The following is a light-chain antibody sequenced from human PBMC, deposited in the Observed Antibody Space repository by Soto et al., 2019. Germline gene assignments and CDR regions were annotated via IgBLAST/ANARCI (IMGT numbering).Light chain of an antibody. CDR3: HQRSDWPPYT. CDR1: QSVSRY. Sequence: EVVLTQSPATLSLSPGERATLSCRASQSVSRYLAWYQQKPGQAPRLLIYDASNRATGVPARFSGSGSVTDFTLTISSLEPEDFAVYYCHQRSDWPPYTFGQGTMLEIK. CDR2: DAS. V-gene: IGKV3-11*01. J-gene: IGKJ2*01.